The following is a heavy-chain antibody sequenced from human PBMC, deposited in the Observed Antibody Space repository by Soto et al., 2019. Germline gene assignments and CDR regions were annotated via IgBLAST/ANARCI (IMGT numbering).Heavy chain of an antibody. V-gene: IGHV4-34*01. D-gene: IGHD6-25*01. CDR2: INHSGST. J-gene: IGHJ4*02. CDR1: GGSFSGYY. CDR3: ARGELAIIAAVDY. Sequence: SETLSLTCAVYGGSFSGYYWSWIRQPPGKGLEWIGEINHSGSTNYNPSLKSRVTISVDTPKNQFSLKLSSVTAADTAVYYCARGELAIIAAVDYWGQGTLVTVSS.